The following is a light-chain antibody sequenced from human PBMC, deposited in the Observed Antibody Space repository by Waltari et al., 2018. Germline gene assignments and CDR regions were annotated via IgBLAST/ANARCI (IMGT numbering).Light chain of an antibody. Sequence: QSALTQPPSASGSPVQSVTISCTGTSSDIGGSNYVPCYQQPPGKAPKLMVYEVLKPPSGVPDRFSGATSGNTASLTVSGLQAEDEADFYCSSYSGTNNPVVFGGGTMLTVL. V-gene: IGLV2-8*01. CDR1: SSDIGGSNY. CDR2: EVL. J-gene: IGLJ2*01. CDR3: SSYSGTNNPVV.